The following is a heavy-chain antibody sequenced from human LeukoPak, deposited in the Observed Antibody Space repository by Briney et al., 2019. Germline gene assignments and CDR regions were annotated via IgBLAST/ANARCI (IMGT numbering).Heavy chain of an antibody. D-gene: IGHD6-13*01. V-gene: IGHV4-59*01. CDR1: GGSITGYY. CDR2: IYYSGST. J-gene: IGHJ4*02. Sequence: KASETLSLTCSVSGGSITGYYWSWIRQSPGKGLEWIGYIYYSGSTNSNPSLKSRATISVDTSQSQFFLKLTSVTAADTAVYYCARGVYIAAAQYGYWGQGTLVTVSS. CDR3: ARGVYIAAAQYGY.